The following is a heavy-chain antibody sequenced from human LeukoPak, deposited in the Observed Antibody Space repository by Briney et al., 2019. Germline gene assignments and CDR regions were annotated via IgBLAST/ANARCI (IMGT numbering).Heavy chain of an antibody. J-gene: IGHJ4*02. V-gene: IGHV3-48*04. CDR2: ISSSSSTI. CDR1: GFTFSGYS. D-gene: IGHD1-26*01. Sequence: GGSLRLSCATSGFTFSGYSMNWVRQAPGKGLEWVSYISSSSSTIYYADSVKGRFTISRDNAKNSLYLQMNSLRAEDTAVYYCARDKLVGATPFDYWGQGTLVTVSS. CDR3: ARDKLVGATPFDY.